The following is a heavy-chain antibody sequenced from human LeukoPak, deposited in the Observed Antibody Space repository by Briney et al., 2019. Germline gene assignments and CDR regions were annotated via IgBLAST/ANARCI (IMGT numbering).Heavy chain of an antibody. CDR2: ISYSGNT. Sequence: PSETLSLTCSVSGGSVSSNNHYWTWIRQPPGKGLEWIGYISYSGNTYYNPSLKSRIIMSVDTSKNQFSLQLNSVTPEDTAVYYCARGSTQQLVQGFDPWGQGTLVTVSS. J-gene: IGHJ5*02. CDR1: GGSVSSNNHY. V-gene: IGHV4-30-4*01. D-gene: IGHD6-13*01. CDR3: ARGSTQQLVQGFDP.